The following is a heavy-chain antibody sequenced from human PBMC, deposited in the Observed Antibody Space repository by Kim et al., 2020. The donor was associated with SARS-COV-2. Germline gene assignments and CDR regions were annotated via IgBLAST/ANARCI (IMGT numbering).Heavy chain of an antibody. CDR3: ARAGPTYYYDSSGHYYVPDDAFDI. CDR1: GGSISSYY. J-gene: IGHJ3*02. Sequence: SETLSLTCTVSGGSISSYYWSWIRQPPGKGLEWIGYIYYSGSTNYNPSLKSRVTISVDTSKNQFSLKLSSVTAADTAVYYCARAGPTYYYDSSGHYYVPDDAFDIWGQGTMVTVSS. CDR2: IYYSGST. D-gene: IGHD3-22*01. V-gene: IGHV4-59*01.